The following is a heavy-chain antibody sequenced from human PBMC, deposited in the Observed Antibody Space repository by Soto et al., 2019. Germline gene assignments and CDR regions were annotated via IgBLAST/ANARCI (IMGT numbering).Heavy chain of an antibody. CDR3: ARDGSTGSYYRPNNEFDY. CDR2: ISAYNGNT. D-gene: IGHD1-26*01. J-gene: IGHJ4*02. Sequence: VQLLESGAEVKKPGASVKVSCKASGYTFTSYGISWVRQAPGQGLEWMGWISAYNGNTNYAQKLQGRVTMTTDTSTSTAYMELRSLRSDDTAVYYCARDGSTGSYYRPNNEFDYWGQGTLVTVSS. CDR1: GYTFTSYG. V-gene: IGHV1-18*01.